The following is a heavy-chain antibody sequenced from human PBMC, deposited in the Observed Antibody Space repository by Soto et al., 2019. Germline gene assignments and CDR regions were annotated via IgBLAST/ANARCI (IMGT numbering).Heavy chain of an antibody. D-gene: IGHD1-26*01. Sequence: QLTLKESGPTLVKPTQTLTLTCTFSGFSLSTNGVGVGWILKPPGKALEWLALIYWDDDKRYSPSLRSRLTLTKDTSKNQVVLTMTNMDPVDTATYYCARRRDGTYALDYWGQGTLVTVAS. J-gene: IGHJ4*02. V-gene: IGHV2-5*02. CDR1: GFSLSTNGVG. CDR2: IYWDDDK. CDR3: ARRRDGTYALDY.